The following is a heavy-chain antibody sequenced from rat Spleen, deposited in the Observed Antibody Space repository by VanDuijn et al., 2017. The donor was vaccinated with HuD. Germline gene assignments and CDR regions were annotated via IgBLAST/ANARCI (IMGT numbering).Heavy chain of an antibody. CDR3: ARAGYLRDWYFDF. V-gene: IGHV5-25*01. Sequence: EVQLVESGGGLVQPGGSMKLSCAASGFTFSNYDMAWVRQAPTKGLEWVASISYDGSSTYYRDSVKGRFTISRDNAKSTLYLQMDNLRSEDTATYYCARAGYLRDWYFDFWGPGTMVTVSS. CDR1: GFTFSNYD. J-gene: IGHJ1*01. D-gene: IGHD2-2*01. CDR2: ISYDGSST.